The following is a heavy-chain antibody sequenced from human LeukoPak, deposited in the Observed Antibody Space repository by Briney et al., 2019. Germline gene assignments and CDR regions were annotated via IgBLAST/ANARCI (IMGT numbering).Heavy chain of an antibody. CDR3: ARGRYYGSGSKSWFDS. J-gene: IGHJ5*01. V-gene: IGHV1-69*02. CDR1: GDTFSDYT. D-gene: IGHD3-10*01. Sequence: ASVKVSCKPSGDTFSDYTVNWVRQGPGQGLEWMGRIIPILGIATYAQKFQDRVTITADRSTSTAYMELSSLRSEDTAVYYCARGRYYGSGSKSWFDSWGQGTPVTVSS. CDR2: IIPILGIA.